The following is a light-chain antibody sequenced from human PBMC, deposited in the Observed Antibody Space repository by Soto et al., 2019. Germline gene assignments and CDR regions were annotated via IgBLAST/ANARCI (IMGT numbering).Light chain of an antibody. CDR1: SSDVGGYNY. CDR3: SSYTSSSTLVV. J-gene: IGLJ2*01. Sequence: QSALTQPASVSGSPGQSITISCTGTSSDVGGYNYVSWYQQHSGKAPKLMIFDVSNRPSGLSNRFSGSKSGNTASLTISGLQAEDEADYYCSSYTSSSTLVVFGGGTKVTVL. V-gene: IGLV2-14*03. CDR2: DVS.